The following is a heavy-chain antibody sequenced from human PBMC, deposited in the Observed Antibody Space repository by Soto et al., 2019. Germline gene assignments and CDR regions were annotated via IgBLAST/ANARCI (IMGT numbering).Heavy chain of an antibody. V-gene: IGHV4-30-2*01. J-gene: IGHJ6*02. D-gene: IGHD2-15*01. Sequence: SETLSLTFAVSGGSISSGAYSSSVIRQPPVKSLEGIGYIYHSWSTYYNPSLKSLVTISVDRHKNQSSLKLSSVTAADTAVYYCARGNNVYSRPLNYYYYGMDVWGQGTTVTIS. CDR2: IYHSWST. CDR1: GGSISSGAYS. CDR3: ARGNNVYSRPLNYYYYGMDV.